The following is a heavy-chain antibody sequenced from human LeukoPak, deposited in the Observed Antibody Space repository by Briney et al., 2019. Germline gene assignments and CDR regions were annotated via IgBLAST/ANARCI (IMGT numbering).Heavy chain of an antibody. J-gene: IGHJ4*02. Sequence: GRSLRLSCAASGFTFSSYAMHWVRQAPGKGLEWVAVISYDGSNKYYADSVKGRFTVSRDNSKNTLYLQMNSLRAEDTAVYYCARERSGGIFDYWGQGTLVTVSS. V-gene: IGHV3-30-3*01. CDR2: ISYDGSNK. CDR1: GFTFSSYA. D-gene: IGHD2-15*01. CDR3: ARERSGGIFDY.